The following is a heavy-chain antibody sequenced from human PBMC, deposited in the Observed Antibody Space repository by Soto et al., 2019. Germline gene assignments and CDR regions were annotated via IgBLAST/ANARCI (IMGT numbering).Heavy chain of an antibody. Sequence: EVQLVESGGGLVQPGGSLRLSCAASGFTCSRYAMRWVRQAPGKGLEWVSAISGSGDSTYYADSVKGRFTTSRDNSKNTLYLQMNSLRAEDTAVYYCARRGSGSYYDYWGQGTLVTVSS. V-gene: IGHV3-23*04. CDR1: GFTCSRYA. J-gene: IGHJ4*02. CDR3: ARRGSGSYYDY. D-gene: IGHD1-26*01. CDR2: ISGSGDST.